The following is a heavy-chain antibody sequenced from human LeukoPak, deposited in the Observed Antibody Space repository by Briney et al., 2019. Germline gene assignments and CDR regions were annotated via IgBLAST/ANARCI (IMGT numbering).Heavy chain of an antibody. CDR2: IYYSGST. J-gene: IGHJ6*02. CDR3: ARLDDFWSGPGALVGNYYYYGMDV. CDR1: GGSISSSSYS. Sequence: WETLSLTCTVSGGSISSSSYSWGWIRQPPGKGLEWIGSIYYSGSTYYNPSLKSRVTISVDTSKNQFSLKLSSVTAADTAVYYCARLDDFWSGPGALVGNYYYYGMDVWGQGTTVTVSS. D-gene: IGHD3-3*01. V-gene: IGHV4-39*01.